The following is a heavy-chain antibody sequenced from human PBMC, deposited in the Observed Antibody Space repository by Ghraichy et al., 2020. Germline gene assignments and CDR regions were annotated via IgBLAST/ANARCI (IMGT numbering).Heavy chain of an antibody. V-gene: IGHV4-59*01. Sequence: ETLSLTCTVSGGSISSYYWSWIRQPPGKGLEWIGYIYYSGSTNYNPSLKSRVTISVDTSKNQFSLKLSSVTAADTAVYYCARAPDLWWFDPWGQGTLVTVSS. J-gene: IGHJ5*02. CDR3: ARAPDLWWFDP. CDR2: IYYSGST. CDR1: GGSISSYY. D-gene: IGHD1-14*01.